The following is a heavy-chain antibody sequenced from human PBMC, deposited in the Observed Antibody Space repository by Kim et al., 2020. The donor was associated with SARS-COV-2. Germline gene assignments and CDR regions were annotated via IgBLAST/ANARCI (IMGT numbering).Heavy chain of an antibody. J-gene: IGHJ6*02. D-gene: IGHD3-10*01. Sequence: GGSLRLSCAASGFTFDDYTMHWVRQAPGKGLEWVSLISWDGGSTYYADSVKGRFTISRDNSKNSLYLQMNSLRTEDTALYYCAKGRSYYYGSGSYYGGGMDVWGQGTTVTVSS. V-gene: IGHV3-43*01. CDR2: ISWDGGST. CDR1: GFTFDDYT. CDR3: AKGRSYYYGSGSYYGGGMDV.